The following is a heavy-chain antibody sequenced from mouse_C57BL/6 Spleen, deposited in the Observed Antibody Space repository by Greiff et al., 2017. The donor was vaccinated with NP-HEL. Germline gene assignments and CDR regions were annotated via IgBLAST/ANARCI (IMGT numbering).Heavy chain of an antibody. D-gene: IGHD2-3*01. V-gene: IGHV1-39*01. CDR2: INPNYGTT. CDR3: ARGGNGYYVNWYFDV. Sequence: EVQLKESGPELVKPGASVKISCKASGYSFTDYNMNWVKQSNGKSLEWIGVINPNYGTTSYIQKFKGKATLTVDQSSSTAYMQLNSLTSEDSAVYYCARGGNGYYVNWYFDVWGTGTTVTVSS. J-gene: IGHJ1*03. CDR1: GYSFTDYN.